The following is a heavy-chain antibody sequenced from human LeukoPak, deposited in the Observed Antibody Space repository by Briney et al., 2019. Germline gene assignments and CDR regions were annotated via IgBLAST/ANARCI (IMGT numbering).Heavy chain of an antibody. CDR2: ISSDGSST. D-gene: IGHD3-10*01. J-gene: IGHJ4*02. V-gene: IGHV3-74*01. CDR1: AFTFSNYW. Sequence: GGSLRLSCAASAFTFSNYWMHWVRQAPGKGLVGVSRISSDGSSTSYADSVKGRFTISRDNAKNTLYLQMNSLRAEDTAVYYCVRTAPSAYGLLFDYWGQGTLVTVSS. CDR3: VRTAPSAYGLLFDY.